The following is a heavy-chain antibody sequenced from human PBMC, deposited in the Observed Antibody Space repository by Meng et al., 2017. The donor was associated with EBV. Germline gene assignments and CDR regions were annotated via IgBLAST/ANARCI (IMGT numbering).Heavy chain of an antibody. J-gene: IGHJ4*02. CDR3: ARVATYDYIWGSYRYNYFDY. D-gene: IGHD3-16*02. Sequence: RRVQSGGEVMTPGSSVKVSCKASGGTFSSYAISWVRQAPGQGLEWMGGIIPIFGTANYAQKFQGRVTITADKSTSTAYMELSSLRSEDTAVYYCARVATYDYIWGSYRYNYFDYWGQGTLVTVSS. V-gene: IGHV1-69*06. CDR2: IIPIFGTA. CDR1: GGTFSSYA.